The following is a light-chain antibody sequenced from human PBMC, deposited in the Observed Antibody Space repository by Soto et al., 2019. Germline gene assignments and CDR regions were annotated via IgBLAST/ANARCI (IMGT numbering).Light chain of an antibody. CDR3: SSYTRSSTLHVV. J-gene: IGLJ2*01. CDR2: DVS. V-gene: IGLV2-14*01. CDR1: SSDVGGYNY. Sequence: QSSLTQPASVSGSPGQSITISCTGTSSDVGGYNYVSWYQQHPGKAPKLMIYDVSNRPSGVSNRFSGSKSGNTASLTISGLQAEDEADYYCSSYTRSSTLHVVFGGGTKLNVL.